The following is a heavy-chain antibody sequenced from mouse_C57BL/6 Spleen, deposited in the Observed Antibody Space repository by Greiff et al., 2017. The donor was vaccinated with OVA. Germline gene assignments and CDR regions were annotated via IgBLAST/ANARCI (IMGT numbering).Heavy chain of an antibody. Sequence: VQLQQSGTVLVRPGASVKMSCKTSGYTFTSYWMHWVKQRPGQGLEWIGAIYPGNSDTSYNQKFKGKAKLTAVTSASTAYMELSSLTNEDSAVYYCTRGDDGWDYAMDDWGQGTSVTVSS. CDR2: IYPGNSDT. D-gene: IGHD2-3*01. CDR3: TRGDDGWDYAMDD. J-gene: IGHJ4*01. V-gene: IGHV1-5*01. CDR1: GYTFTSYW.